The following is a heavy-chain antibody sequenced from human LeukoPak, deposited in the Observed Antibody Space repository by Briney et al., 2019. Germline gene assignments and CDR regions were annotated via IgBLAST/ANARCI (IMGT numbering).Heavy chain of an antibody. J-gene: IGHJ4*02. D-gene: IGHD5-24*01. Sequence: PGGSLRLSCAASGFTFSSYAMSWVRQAPGKGLEWVSAISGSGGSTYYADSVKGRFTISRDNSKNTLYLQMNSLRAEDTAVYYCAKDHVGMASNQPPCYFDYWGQGTLVTVSS. CDR1: GFTFSSYA. CDR3: AKDHVGMASNQPPCYFDY. CDR2: ISGSGGST. V-gene: IGHV3-23*01.